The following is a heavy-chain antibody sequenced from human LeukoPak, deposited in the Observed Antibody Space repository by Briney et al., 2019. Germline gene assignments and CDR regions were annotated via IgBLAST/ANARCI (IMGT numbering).Heavy chain of an antibody. CDR1: GFTFSSYW. V-gene: IGHV3-74*01. CDR2: INSDGSST. Sequence: GGSLRLSCAASGFTFSSYWMHWVRQAPGKGLVWVSRINSDGSSTSYADSVKGRFTISRDNAKNTLYLQMNSLRAEDTAVYYCARGGYYDSSGYYQGYWGQGTLVTVSS. D-gene: IGHD3-22*01. CDR3: ARGGYYDSSGYYQGY. J-gene: IGHJ4*02.